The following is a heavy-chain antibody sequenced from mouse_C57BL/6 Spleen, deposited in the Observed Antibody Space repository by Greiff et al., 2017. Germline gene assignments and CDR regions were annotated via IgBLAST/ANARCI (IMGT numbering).Heavy chain of an antibody. D-gene: IGHD2-3*01. V-gene: IGHV5-17*01. CDR1: GFTFSDYG. CDR3: ARIHDGYYGYFDY. Sequence: EVQLVESGGGLVKPGGSLKLSCAASGFTFSDYGMHWVRQAPEKGLEWVAYISSGSSTIYYADTVKGRFTISRDNAKNTLFLQMTSLRSEDTAMYYCARIHDGYYGYFDYWGQGTTLTVSS. J-gene: IGHJ2*01. CDR2: ISSGSSTI.